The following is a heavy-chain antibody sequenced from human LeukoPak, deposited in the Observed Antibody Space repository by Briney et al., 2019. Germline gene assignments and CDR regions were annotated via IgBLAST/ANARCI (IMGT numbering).Heavy chain of an antibody. J-gene: IGHJ3*02. Sequence: SETLSLTCTLSGGSITSSYWICIRPPPARGLEWIGQIYYSGSTNYTPSLKSRVTLSVDTSKNQCSLKLNFVTAADTAVYYCARRSHLVGAPFDIWGQGRVLTVSS. D-gene: IGHD1-26*01. V-gene: IGHV4-59*08. CDR3: ARRSHLVGAPFDI. CDR1: GGSITSSY. CDR2: IYYSGST.